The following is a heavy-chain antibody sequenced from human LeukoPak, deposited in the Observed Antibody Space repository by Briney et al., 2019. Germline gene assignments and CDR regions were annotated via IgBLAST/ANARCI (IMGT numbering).Heavy chain of an antibody. CDR2: IRSKANSYAT. J-gene: IGHJ3*02. D-gene: IGHD2-21*02. CDR1: GFTFSGSA. Sequence: QPGGSLRLSCAASGFTFSGSAMHWVRQASGKGLEWVGRIRSKANSYATAYAASVKGRFTISRDDSKNTAYLQMNSLKTEDTAVYYCTRPLYCGGDCYSRGNPNAFDIWGQGTMVTVSS. V-gene: IGHV3-73*01. CDR3: TRPLYCGGDCYSRGNPNAFDI.